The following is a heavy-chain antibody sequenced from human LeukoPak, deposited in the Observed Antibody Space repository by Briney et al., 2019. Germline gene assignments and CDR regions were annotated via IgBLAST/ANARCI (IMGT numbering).Heavy chain of an antibody. CDR3: ARLAAREFDY. D-gene: IGHD2-15*01. V-gene: IGHV4-39*07. CDR2: IYYSGST. CDR1: GDSISSSSYY. Sequence: SETLSLTCTVSGDSISSSSYYWGWIRQPPGKGLEWIGSIYYSGSTYYNPSLKSRVTISVDTSKNQFSLKLSSVTAADTAVYYCARLAAREFDYWGQGTLVTVSS. J-gene: IGHJ4*02.